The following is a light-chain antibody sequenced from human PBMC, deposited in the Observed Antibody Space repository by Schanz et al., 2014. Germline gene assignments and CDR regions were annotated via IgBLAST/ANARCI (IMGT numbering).Light chain of an antibody. CDR1: SSDVGGYKY. V-gene: IGLV2-8*01. J-gene: IGLJ3*02. CDR2: EVN. Sequence: QSALTQPPSASGSPGQSVTISCTGTSSDVGGYKYVSWYQQHPGKAPKLMIYEVNKRPSGVPDRFSGSKSGNTASLTVSGLQAEDEADYYCCSYAGSYTWLFGGGTKLTVL. CDR3: CSYAGSYTWL.